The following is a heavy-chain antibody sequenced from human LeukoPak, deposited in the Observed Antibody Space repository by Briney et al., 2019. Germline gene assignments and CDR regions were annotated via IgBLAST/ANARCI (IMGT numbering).Heavy chain of an antibody. CDR3: ARSPTTLRYYGMDV. J-gene: IGHJ6*02. CDR2: IIPILGIA. CDR1: GYTFTSYG. V-gene: IGHV1-69*04. Sequence: SVKVSCKASGYTFTSYGISWVRQAPGQGLEWMGRIIPILGIANYAQKFQGRVTITADKSTSTAYMELGSLRSEDTAVYYCARSPTTLRYYGMDVWGQGTTVTVSS. D-gene: IGHD1-1*01.